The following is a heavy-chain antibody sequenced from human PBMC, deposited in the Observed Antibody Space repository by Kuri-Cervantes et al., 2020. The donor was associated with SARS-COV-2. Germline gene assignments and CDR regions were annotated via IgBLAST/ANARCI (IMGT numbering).Heavy chain of an antibody. CDR3: ARGGRRAGAYYFDL. J-gene: IGHJ4*02. CDR1: GGSISGYY. D-gene: IGHD2-21*01. V-gene: IGHV4-4*07. CDR2: ISATGNT. Sequence: SETLSLTCSVTGGSISGYYWSWIRQSAAKELKWIGRISATGNTNYIPGPKSRVTMSVDTSQSQFSLRLDSVTAADTATYYCARGGRRAGAYYFDLWGPGILVTVSS.